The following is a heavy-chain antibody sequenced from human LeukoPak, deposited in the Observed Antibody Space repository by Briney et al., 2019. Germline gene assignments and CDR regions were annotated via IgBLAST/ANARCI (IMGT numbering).Heavy chain of an antibody. V-gene: IGHV3-74*01. J-gene: IGHJ3*02. CDR1: GFTFSSYW. CDR3: ARDPDYDDYGATGAFDI. D-gene: IGHD4-17*01. Sequence: GGSLRPSCAASGFTFSSYWMHWVRQAPGKGLVWVSRINIGGSSTSYADSVKGRFTISRDNAKNTLYLQMNSLRAEDTAVYYCARDPDYDDYGATGAFDIWGQGTMVTVSS. CDR2: INIGGSST.